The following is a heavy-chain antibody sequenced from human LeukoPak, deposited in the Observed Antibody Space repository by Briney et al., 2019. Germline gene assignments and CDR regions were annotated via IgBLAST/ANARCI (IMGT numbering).Heavy chain of an antibody. CDR1: GGSISSSSYY. V-gene: IGHV4-39*01. D-gene: IGHD6-19*01. CDR2: IYYSGST. J-gene: IGHJ4*02. CDR3: ASPLIAVAGSFDY. Sequence: SETLSLTCTVSGGSISSSSYYWGWIRQPPGKGLEWIGSIYYSGSTHHNPSLKSRVTISVDTSKNQFSLKPSSVTAADTAVYYCASPLIAVAGSFDYWGQGTLVTVSS.